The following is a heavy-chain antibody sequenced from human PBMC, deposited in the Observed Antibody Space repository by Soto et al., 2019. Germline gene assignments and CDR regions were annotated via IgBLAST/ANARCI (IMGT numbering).Heavy chain of an antibody. D-gene: IGHD1-26*01. CDR2: ISGSGGST. J-gene: IGHJ4*02. V-gene: IGHV3-23*01. CDR3: AKVDVGAAAH. CDR1: GFTFGNFW. Sequence: PGGSLRLSCAASGFTFGNFWMHWVRQAPGKGLEWVSAISGSGGSTYYADSVKGRFTISRDNSKNTLYLQMNSLRAEDTAVYYCAKVDVGAAAHWGQGTLVTVSS.